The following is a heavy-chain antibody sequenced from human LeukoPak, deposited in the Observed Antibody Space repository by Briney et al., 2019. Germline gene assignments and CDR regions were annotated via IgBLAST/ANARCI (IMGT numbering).Heavy chain of an antibody. CDR1: GFTSSSYW. V-gene: IGHV3-7*01. J-gene: IGHJ3*02. CDR3: ARDAYYDILTGYYHDAFDI. D-gene: IGHD3-9*01. CDR2: IKQDVSEK. Sequence: GGSLRLSCAASGFTSSSYWMSWVRQAPGTGLEWVANIKQDVSEKYYVDSVKGRFTISRDNAKNSLYLQMNSLRAEDTAVYYCARDAYYDILTGYYHDAFDIWGQGTMVTVSS.